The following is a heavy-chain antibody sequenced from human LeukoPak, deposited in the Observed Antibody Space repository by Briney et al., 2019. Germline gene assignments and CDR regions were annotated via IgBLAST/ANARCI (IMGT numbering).Heavy chain of an antibody. V-gene: IGHV3-21*04. CDR1: GFSFSSYS. D-gene: IGHD3-10*01. J-gene: IGHJ4*02. Sequence: GGSLRLSCAASGFSFSSYSMKWVRQAPGKGLEWVSSISSSSNYIYYADSVKGRFTISRDNAKNSLYLQMNSLRAEDTAVYYCARGHYYYGSGSYYNPPIDYWGQGTLVTVSS. CDR3: ARGHYYYGSGSYYNPPIDY. CDR2: ISSSSNYI.